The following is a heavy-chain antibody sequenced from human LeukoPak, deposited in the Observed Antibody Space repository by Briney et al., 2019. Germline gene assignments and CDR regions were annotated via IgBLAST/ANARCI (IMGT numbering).Heavy chain of an antibody. CDR2: INSDDSST. CDR3: ARVTLSGSLYFDY. Sequence: GGSLRLSCAASGFTFSRYWMHWVRQAPGKGLVWVSRINSDDSSTSYADSVKGRFTISRDNAKNTLYLQMNSLRAEDTAVYYCARVTLSGSLYFDYWGQGTLVTVSS. D-gene: IGHD1-26*01. V-gene: IGHV3-74*01. CDR1: GFTFSRYW. J-gene: IGHJ4*02.